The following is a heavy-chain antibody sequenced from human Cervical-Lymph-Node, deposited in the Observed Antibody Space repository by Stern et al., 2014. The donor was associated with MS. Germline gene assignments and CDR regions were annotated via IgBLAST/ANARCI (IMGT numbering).Heavy chain of an antibody. CDR3: ARHSSGLDY. CDR2: IYYSGST. CDR1: GGPISSYY. V-gene: IGHV4-59*01. D-gene: IGHD6-19*01. Sequence: QVQLQESGPGLVKPSETLSLTCTVSGGPISSYYLSWVRQPPGKGLEWIGYIYYSGSTNDNPSLKSRVTISVDTSKNQFSLKLSSVTAADTAVYYCARHSSGLDYWGQGTLVTVSS. J-gene: IGHJ4*02.